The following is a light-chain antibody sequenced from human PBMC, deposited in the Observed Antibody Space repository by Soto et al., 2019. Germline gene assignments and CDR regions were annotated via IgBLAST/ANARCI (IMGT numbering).Light chain of an antibody. CDR1: SSDVGGYNY. CDR3: SSYEGSNNYVV. J-gene: IGLJ2*01. Sequence: QSVLTQPPSASGSPGQSVTISCTGTSSDVGGYNYVSWYQQHPGKAPKLMIYEVSKRPSGVPDRFSGSKSGNTASLTVSGLQAEEEADYYGSSYEGSNNYVVFGGGTSSPS. CDR2: EVS. V-gene: IGLV2-8*01.